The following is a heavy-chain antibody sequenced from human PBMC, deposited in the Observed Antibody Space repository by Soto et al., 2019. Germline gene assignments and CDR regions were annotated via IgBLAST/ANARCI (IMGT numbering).Heavy chain of an antibody. J-gene: IGHJ3*02. V-gene: IGHV5-51*01. CDR2: IYPGDSDT. CDR3: ARSFKRDDAFDI. CDR1: GYIFTNYW. Sequence: GESLKISCKGSGYIFTNYWIGWVRRMPGKSLEWMGIIYPGDSDTRYSPSFQGQVTIPADRSISPAYLQWSSLKASDTAIYYCARSFKRDDAFDIWGQGTMSTASS.